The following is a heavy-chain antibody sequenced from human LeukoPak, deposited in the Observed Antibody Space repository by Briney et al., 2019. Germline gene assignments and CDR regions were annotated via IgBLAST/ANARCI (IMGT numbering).Heavy chain of an antibody. D-gene: IGHD3-22*01. CDR2: IIPNRGGT. V-gene: IGHV1-2*02. J-gene: IGHJ6*03. CDR3: ARRVYDSSGLPNYYYMDV. CDR1: ADTFTGNY. Sequence: AAVLVSFSASADTFTGNYMHCVRRPLGQKLQWMVWIIPNRGGTNYAQKFQGRVTMTRDTSISTAYMELSRLRSDDTAGYYCARRVYDSSGLPNYYYMDVWGKGTTVTVSS.